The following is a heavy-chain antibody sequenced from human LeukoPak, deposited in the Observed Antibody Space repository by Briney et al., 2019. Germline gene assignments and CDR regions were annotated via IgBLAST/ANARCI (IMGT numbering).Heavy chain of an antibody. J-gene: IGHJ4*02. CDR2: INPNSGGT. CDR3: ARVVDTAMVTDSVY. D-gene: IGHD5-18*01. Sequence: SVKVSCKASGYTFTGYYMHWVRQAPGQGLAWMGWINPNSGGTNYAQKFQGRVTMTRDTSISTAYMELSRLRSDDTAVYYCARVVDTAMVTDSVYWGQGTLVTVSS. CDR1: GYTFTGYY. V-gene: IGHV1-2*02.